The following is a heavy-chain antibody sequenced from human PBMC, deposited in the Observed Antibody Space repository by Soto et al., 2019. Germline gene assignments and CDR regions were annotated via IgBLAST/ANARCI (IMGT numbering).Heavy chain of an antibody. CDR1: GGTFSRYA. V-gene: IGHV1-69*13. J-gene: IGHJ4*02. CDR3: ARQFDYESSGYYYPY. Sequence: SVKVSCKASGGTFSRYAISWVRQAPGQGLEWMGGIIPMFGTANYAQKFQGRVTITAVESTSTAYMELSSLRSEDTAVYYCARQFDYESSGYYYPYWGQGTLVTVSS. D-gene: IGHD3-22*01. CDR2: IIPMFGTA.